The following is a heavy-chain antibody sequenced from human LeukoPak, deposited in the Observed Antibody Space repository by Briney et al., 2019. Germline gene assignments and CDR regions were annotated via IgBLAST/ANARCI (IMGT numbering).Heavy chain of an antibody. J-gene: IGHJ6*03. Sequence: GASVTVSYKASGYTFTGYYMHWVRQAPGQGLEWMGWINPNSGGTNYAQKFQGRVTMTRDTSISTAYMELSRLRSDDTAVYYCARAGIHYYYYMDVWGKGTTVTVSS. CDR2: INPNSGGT. CDR1: GYTFTGYY. V-gene: IGHV1-2*02. CDR3: ARAGIHYYYYMDV. D-gene: IGHD3-10*01.